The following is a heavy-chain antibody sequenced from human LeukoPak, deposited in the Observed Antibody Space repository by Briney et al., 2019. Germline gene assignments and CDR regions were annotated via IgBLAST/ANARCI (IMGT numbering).Heavy chain of an antibody. CDR3: AREDSSGSCNY. CDR2: ISAYNGNT. D-gene: IGHD3-22*01. CDR1: GGTFSSYG. V-gene: IGHV1-18*01. Sequence: VASVKVSCKASGGTFSSYGISWVRQAPGQGLEWMGWISAYNGNTNYAQKLQGRVTMTTDTSTSTAYMELRSLRSDDTAVYYCAREDSSGSCNYWGQGTLVTVSS. J-gene: IGHJ4*02.